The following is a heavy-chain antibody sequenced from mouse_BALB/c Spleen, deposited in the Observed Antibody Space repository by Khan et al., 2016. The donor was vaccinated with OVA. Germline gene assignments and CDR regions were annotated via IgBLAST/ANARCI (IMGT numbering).Heavy chain of an antibody. Sequence: QVQLQQPGAELARPGASVKLSCKASGYTFTDYYINWVKQRTGQGLEWIGEISPGSGDPYYNEKFKGKATLTADKSSSTVYMQLSSLTDEASAVYFCARRNYFGYTFAYWGQGTLVTVSA. J-gene: IGHJ3*01. CDR3: ARRNYFGYTFAY. CDR2: ISPGSGDP. CDR1: GYTFTDYY. V-gene: IGHV1-77*01. D-gene: IGHD1-2*01.